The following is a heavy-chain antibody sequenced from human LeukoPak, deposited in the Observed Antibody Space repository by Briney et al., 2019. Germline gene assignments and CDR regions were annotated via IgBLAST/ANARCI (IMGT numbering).Heavy chain of an antibody. CDR3: ARDLPDY. CDR1: GFIFSSFW. J-gene: IGHJ4*02. Sequence: GGSLRLSCAASGFIFSSFWMTWVRQAPGKGLEWVANIKQDGSEKYYVDSVKGRFTISRDNAKNSLYLRMNSLRAEDTAVYYCARDLPDYWGQGTLVTVSS. V-gene: IGHV3-7*01. CDR2: IKQDGSEK.